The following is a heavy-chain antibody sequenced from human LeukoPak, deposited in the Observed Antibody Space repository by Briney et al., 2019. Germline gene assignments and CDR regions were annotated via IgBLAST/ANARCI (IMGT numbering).Heavy chain of an antibody. J-gene: IGHJ4*02. Sequence: GGSLRLSCAASGFTFSSYWMSCVRQAPGKGLEWVSAIRGSGSSTYYADSVKGRFTISRDNSKNTLYLQMNSLRAEDTAVYYCAKEWSRAVDYWGQGTLVTVSS. CDR2: IRGSGSST. D-gene: IGHD2-8*01. CDR3: AKEWSRAVDY. V-gene: IGHV3-23*01. CDR1: GFTFSSYW.